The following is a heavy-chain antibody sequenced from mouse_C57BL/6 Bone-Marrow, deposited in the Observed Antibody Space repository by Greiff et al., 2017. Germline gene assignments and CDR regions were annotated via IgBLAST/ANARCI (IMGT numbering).Heavy chain of an antibody. J-gene: IGHJ3*01. V-gene: IGHV5-17*01. CDR3: ARTDPYLGYFAY. CDR1: GFTFSDYG. D-gene: IGHD3-2*02. CDR2: ISSGSSTI. Sequence: DVQLVESGGGLVKPGGSLKLSCAASGFTFSDYGMHWVRQAPEKGLEWVAYISSGSSTIYYADTVKGRFTISRDNAKNTLFLQMTSLRSEDTAMYYCARTDPYLGYFAYWGQGTLVTVSA.